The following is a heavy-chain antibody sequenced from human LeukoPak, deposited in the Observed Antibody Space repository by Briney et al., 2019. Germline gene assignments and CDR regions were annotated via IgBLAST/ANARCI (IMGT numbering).Heavy chain of an antibody. CDR3: AREGGFYRPLDY. D-gene: IGHD6-25*01. CDR2: VHLDGRT. J-gene: IGHJ4*02. Sequence: SETLSLTCGVSGGSVSSTNWWTWIRQPPGKGLEWIGEVHLDGRTNFNPSLESRLTMSVDLSENHVSLKLTSVTAADTAVYYCAREGGFYRPLDYSGQGTLVTVSS. V-gene: IGHV4-4*02. CDR1: GGSVSSTNW.